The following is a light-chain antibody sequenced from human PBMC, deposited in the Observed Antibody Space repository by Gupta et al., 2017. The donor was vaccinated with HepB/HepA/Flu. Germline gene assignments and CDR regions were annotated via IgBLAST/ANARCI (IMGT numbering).Light chain of an antibody. J-gene: IGKJ1*01. CDR2: KVS. Sequence: EVVMTQSPLSLPVTLGQSASISCKSSQSLVHTDGYIYLNWFHQRPGQSPRRLIYKVSNRDSGVPDRFSGSGSGTDFTLKISKVEAEYVGVYYCMQGTFWRTFGQGTKVEI. CDR3: MQGTFWRT. CDR1: QSLVHTDGYIY. V-gene: IGKV2-30*02.